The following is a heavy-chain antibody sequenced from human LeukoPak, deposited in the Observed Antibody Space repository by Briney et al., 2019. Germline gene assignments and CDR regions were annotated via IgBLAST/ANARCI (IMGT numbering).Heavy chain of an antibody. J-gene: IGHJ4*02. D-gene: IGHD3-16*01. CDR1: GFTFSSYA. CDR3: AKQGHDYVWGSYFDY. CDR2: ISGSGSNI. V-gene: IGHV3-23*01. Sequence: GSLRLSCAASGFTFSSYAMSWVRQAPGKGLEWVSAISGSGSNIYYADSVKGRLTISRDNSKNTLYLQMNSLRAEDTAVYYCAKQGHDYVWGSYFDYWGQGTLVTVSS.